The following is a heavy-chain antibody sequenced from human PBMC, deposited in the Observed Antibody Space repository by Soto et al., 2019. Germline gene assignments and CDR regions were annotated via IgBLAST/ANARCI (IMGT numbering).Heavy chain of an antibody. Sequence: SLRLSCAASGFTFSSYGMHLVRQAPGKGLEWVAVIWYDGSNKYYADSVKGRFTISRDNSKNTLYLQMGSLRAEDMAVYYCARNLYSSYGMDVWGQGTTVTVSS. CDR1: GFTFSSYG. J-gene: IGHJ6*02. D-gene: IGHD6-19*01. CDR2: IWYDGSNK. CDR3: ARNLYSSYGMDV. V-gene: IGHV3-33*01.